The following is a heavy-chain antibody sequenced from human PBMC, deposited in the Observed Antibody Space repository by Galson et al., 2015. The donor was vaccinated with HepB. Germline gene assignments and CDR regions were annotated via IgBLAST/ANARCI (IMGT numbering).Heavy chain of an antibody. V-gene: IGHV3-23*01. CDR1: GFSFSSYA. CDR3: AKDPRSAKGLHRAADF. Sequence: SLRLSCAVSGFSFSSYAMSWVRQSPGKGLEWVSAITGSGDNTYYADSVKGRFTISRDNSKNTLYLQMNSLRAEDTAVYYCAKDPRSAKGLHRAADFWGQGPLVTVSS. CDR2: ITGSGDNT. D-gene: IGHD2-15*01. J-gene: IGHJ4*02.